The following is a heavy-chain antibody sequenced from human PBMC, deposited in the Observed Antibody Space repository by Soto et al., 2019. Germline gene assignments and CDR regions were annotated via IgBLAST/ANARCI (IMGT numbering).Heavy chain of an antibody. V-gene: IGHV3-74*01. CDR2: VNSDGSTT. J-gene: IGHJ5*02. CDR3: ARGKYYDVSTGYSTFDP. D-gene: IGHD3-9*01. CDR1: GFIFNNYW. Sequence: EVQLVESGGGLVQPGGSMRLSCAASGFIFNNYWMHWVRQVPGKGLVWVSRVNSDGSTTNYADSVKGRFTISRDNAXSXXFLQMNSLRVEDTAVYYCARGKYYDVSTGYSTFDPWGQGVPVTVAS.